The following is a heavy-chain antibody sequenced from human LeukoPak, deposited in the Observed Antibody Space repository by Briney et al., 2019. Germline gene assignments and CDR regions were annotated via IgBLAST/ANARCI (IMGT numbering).Heavy chain of an antibody. CDR1: GFTFSDYY. D-gene: IGHD3-10*01. J-gene: IGHJ4*02. V-gene: IGHV3-11*04. Sequence: GGSLGLSCAASGFTFSDYYMSWIRQAPGKGLEWVSYISSSGSTIYYADSVKGRFTISRDNAKNSLYLQMNSLRAEDTAVYYCAREYYYGSGSLDIYYWGQGTLVTVSS. CDR3: AREYYYGSGSLDIYY. CDR2: ISSSGSTI.